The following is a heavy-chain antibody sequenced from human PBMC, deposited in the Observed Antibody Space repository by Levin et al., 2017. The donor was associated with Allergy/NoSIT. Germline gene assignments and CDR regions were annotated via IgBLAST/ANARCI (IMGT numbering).Heavy chain of an antibody. CDR1: GGSFSGYY. V-gene: IGHV4-34*01. CDR2: INHSGST. CDR3: ARDNIPRLYYYYYGLDV. J-gene: IGHJ6*02. D-gene: IGHD2-2*02. Sequence: SETLSLTCAVYGGSFSGYYWSWIRQPPGKGLEWIGEINHSGSTNYNPSLKSRVTISVDTSKNQFSLKLSSVTAADTAVYYCARDNIPRLYYYYYGLDVWGQGTTVTVSS.